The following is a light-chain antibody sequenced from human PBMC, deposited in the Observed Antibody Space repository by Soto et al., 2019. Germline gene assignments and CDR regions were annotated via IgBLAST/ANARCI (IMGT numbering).Light chain of an antibody. CDR1: SSDVGGYNY. Sequence: HSALTQPPSASGSPGQSVTISCTGTSSDVGGYNYVSWYQQHPGKAPKLMIYEVSKRPSGVPDRFSASKSGNTASLTVSGLQAEDEADYYCSSYAGSNKKVFGTGTKLTVL. J-gene: IGLJ1*01. CDR3: SSYAGSNKKV. CDR2: EVS. V-gene: IGLV2-8*01.